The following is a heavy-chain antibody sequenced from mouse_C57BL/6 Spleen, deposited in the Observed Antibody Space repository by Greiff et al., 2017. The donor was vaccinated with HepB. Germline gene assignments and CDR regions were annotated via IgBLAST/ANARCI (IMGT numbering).Heavy chain of an antibody. CDR2: IDPEDGDT. D-gene: IGHD3-2*02. CDR1: GFYITGYY. V-gene: IGHV14-2*01. Sequence: EVQLQQSGAELVKPGASVKLSCTASGFYITGYYMHWVKQRTGQGLEWIGSIDPEDGDTNYNPKFQGKATITAATSSTTAYLQLRSLTSAATAVYSCARFDSSGRNSFDYWGQGTTLTVSS. J-gene: IGHJ2*01. CDR3: ARFDSSGRNSFDY.